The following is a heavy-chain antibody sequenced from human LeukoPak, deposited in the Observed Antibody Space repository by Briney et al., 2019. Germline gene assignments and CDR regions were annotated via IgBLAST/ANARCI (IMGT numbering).Heavy chain of an antibody. J-gene: IGHJ4*02. Sequence: PGGSLRLSCVASGFTFSSYAMSWVRQAPGKGLEWVSAISGSGGSTYHADSVKGRFTISRDNSKNTLYLQLNSLRGEDTAVYYCASQTTVKYYFDYWGQGTLVTVSS. CDR3: ASQTTVKYYFDY. D-gene: IGHD4-17*01. CDR2: ISGSGGST. V-gene: IGHV3-23*01. CDR1: GFTFSSYA.